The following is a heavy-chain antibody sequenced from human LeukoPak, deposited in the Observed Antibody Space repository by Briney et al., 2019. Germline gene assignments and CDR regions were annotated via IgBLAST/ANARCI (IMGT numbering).Heavy chain of an antibody. J-gene: IGHJ3*02. D-gene: IGHD6-19*01. Sequence: PSETLSLTCTVSGGSISSYYWSWIRQPPGKGLEWIGYIYYSGSTNYNPSLKSRATISVDTSKNQFSLKLSSVTAADTAVYYCARMPVAAAFDIWGQGTMVTVSS. CDR3: ARMPVAAAFDI. CDR1: GGSISSYY. V-gene: IGHV4-59*01. CDR2: IYYSGST.